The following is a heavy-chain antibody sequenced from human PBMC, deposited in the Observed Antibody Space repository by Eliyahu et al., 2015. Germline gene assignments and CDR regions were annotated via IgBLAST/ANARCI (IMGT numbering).Heavy chain of an antibody. V-gene: IGHV1-8*01. D-gene: IGHD3-9*01. CDR3: TRGPGYFDWSATGVY. CDR2: MNPNSGNT. Sequence: QVHLVQSGAEVKKPGASVKVSCKASGYTFTNYXINWVRQATGQXLXWMGWMNPNSGNTGYAQKFQGRVTMTRNASISTAYLELSSLRSEDTAVYYCTRGPGYFDWSATGVYWGQGTLITASS. CDR1: GYTFTNYX. J-gene: IGHJ4*02.